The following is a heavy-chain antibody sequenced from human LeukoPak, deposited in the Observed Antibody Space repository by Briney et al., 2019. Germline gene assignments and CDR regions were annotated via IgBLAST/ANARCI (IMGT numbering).Heavy chain of an antibody. Sequence: GGSLRPSCTPAALSFSDFWISSARLDAGEGLEWVANIKEDGSETYYVDSVKGRFTISRDNAKNSLFLHINSLRAEDTAVYYCAIFSYTTNSFDHWGQGTLVTVSS. D-gene: IGHD3-9*01. CDR2: IKEDGSET. CDR3: AIFSYTTNSFDH. V-gene: IGHV3-7*05. J-gene: IGHJ4*02. CDR1: ALSFSDFW.